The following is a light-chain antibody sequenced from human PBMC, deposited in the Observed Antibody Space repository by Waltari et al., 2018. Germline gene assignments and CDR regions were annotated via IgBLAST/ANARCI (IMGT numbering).Light chain of an antibody. CDR2: GAS. J-gene: IGKJ1*01. V-gene: IGKV1-39*01. CDR3: QQSFGNPPWT. CDR1: RYINKY. Sequence: DIQMIQSPSSLSASIGDRVTVTCRASRYINKYLNWYQQKPGKAPRHLISGASNLQSGVPSRFSGSGSGTDFTLTISSLQDEDFATYYCQQSFGNPPWTFGQGTRVEVK.